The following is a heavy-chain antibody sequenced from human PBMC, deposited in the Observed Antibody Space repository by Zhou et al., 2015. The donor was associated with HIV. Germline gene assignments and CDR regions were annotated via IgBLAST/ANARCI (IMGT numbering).Heavy chain of an antibody. J-gene: IGHJ6*02. V-gene: IGHV1-69*06. D-gene: IGHD2-2*01. Sequence: QVQLVQSGAEVKKPGSSVKVSCKPSEGTFSSYGISWVRQAPGQGLAWMGGITPVLGTAKYAQKFQGRVSFTADRSTSTAYMELSSLRSEDTAVYYCARDPTGVYCSSTNCYGMDVWGQGTTVTVSS. CDR3: ARDPTGVYCSSTNCYGMDV. CDR2: ITPVLGTA. CDR1: EGTFSSYG.